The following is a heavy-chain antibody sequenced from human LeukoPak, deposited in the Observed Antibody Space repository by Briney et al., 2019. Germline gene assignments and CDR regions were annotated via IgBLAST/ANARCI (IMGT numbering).Heavy chain of an antibody. V-gene: IGHV3-30*02. D-gene: IGHD2-15*01. CDR1: GFTVSSYG. Sequence: GGSLRLSCAASGFTVSSYGMHWVRQAPGKGLEWVAFIRYDGSNKYYADSVKGRFTISRDNAKNSLYLQMNSLRAEDTAVYYCARDLMGAAHYFQHWGQGTLVTVSS. J-gene: IGHJ1*01. CDR2: IRYDGSNK. CDR3: ARDLMGAAHYFQH.